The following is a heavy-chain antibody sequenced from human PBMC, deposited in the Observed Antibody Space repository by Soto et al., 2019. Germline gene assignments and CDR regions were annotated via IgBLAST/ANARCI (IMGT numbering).Heavy chain of an antibody. J-gene: IGHJ3*02. D-gene: IGHD5-12*01. V-gene: IGHV3-33*01. CDR1: GFTFSSYG. CDR3: ARVKDLVATWAFAI. CDR2: IWYDGSNK. Sequence: QVQLVESGGGVVQPGRSLRLSCAASGFTFSSYGMHWVRQAPGKGLEWVAVIWYDGSNKYYADSVKGRFTISRDNSKNTLYLQMNSLRAEDTAVYYCARVKDLVATWAFAIWGQGTMVTVSS.